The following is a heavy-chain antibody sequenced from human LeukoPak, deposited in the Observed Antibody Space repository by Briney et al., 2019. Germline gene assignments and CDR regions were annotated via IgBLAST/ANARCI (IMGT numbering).Heavy chain of an antibody. V-gene: IGHV4-39*07. D-gene: IGHD4-11*01. CDR2: AYYSGST. J-gene: IGHJ3*02. CDR3: ARPNSNYVGNDAFDI. CDR1: GDSISSSSSF. Sequence: PSETLSLTCTVSGDSISSSSSFWGWIRQPPGKGLEWIGSAYYSGSTNYNPSLKSRVTISVDTSKNQFSLKLSSVTAADTAVYYCARPNSNYVGNDAFDIWGQGTMVTVSS.